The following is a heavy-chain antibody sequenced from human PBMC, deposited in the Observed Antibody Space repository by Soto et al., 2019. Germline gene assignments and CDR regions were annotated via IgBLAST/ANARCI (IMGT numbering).Heavy chain of an antibody. CDR3: ARGFSAESCNRNKPFCY. V-gene: IGHV1-46*01. Sequence: ASVKVSCKASGYTFTSYYMHWVRQAPGQGLEWMGIINPSGGSTSYAQKFQGRVTMTRDTSTSTVYMELSSLRSEDTAVYYCARGFSAESCNRNKPFCYRGQGTLVTVSS. J-gene: IGHJ4*02. CDR2: INPSGGST. CDR1: GYTFTSYY. D-gene: IGHD1-20*01.